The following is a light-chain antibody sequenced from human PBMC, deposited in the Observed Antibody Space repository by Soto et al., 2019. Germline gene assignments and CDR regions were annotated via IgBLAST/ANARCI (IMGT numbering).Light chain of an antibody. J-gene: IGLJ3*02. V-gene: IGLV2-14*01. CDR3: SSYTSSSTPWV. Sequence: QSVLTQPASVSGSPGQSITISCTGTSSDVGGYNYVSWYQQHPGKAPKLMIYEVFNRPSGVSSRFSGSKSGNTGSLTISGLQAEDEADYYCSSYTSSSTPWVFGGGTKVTVL. CDR1: SSDVGGYNY. CDR2: EVF.